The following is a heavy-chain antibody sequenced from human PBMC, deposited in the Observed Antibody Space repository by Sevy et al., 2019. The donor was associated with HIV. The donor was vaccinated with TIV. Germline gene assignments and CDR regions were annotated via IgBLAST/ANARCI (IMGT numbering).Heavy chain of an antibody. V-gene: IGHV4-59*12. CDR2: IYYSGST. Sequence: SETLSLTCTVSGASISTYYWSWIRQPPGKGLEWIGYIYYSGSTNYNPSLKSRVTISVDTSKNQLSLKLSSVTAADTAVYYCARTEIQYYYDSSCYRGRPHYFDYWGQGTLVTVSS. J-gene: IGHJ4*02. D-gene: IGHD3-22*01. CDR1: GASISTYY. CDR3: ARTEIQYYYDSSCYRGRPHYFDY.